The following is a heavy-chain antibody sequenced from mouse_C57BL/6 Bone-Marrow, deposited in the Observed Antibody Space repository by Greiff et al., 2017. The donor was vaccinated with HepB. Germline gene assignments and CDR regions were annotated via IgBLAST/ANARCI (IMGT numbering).Heavy chain of an antibody. CDR2: ISDGGSYT. CDR3: ARDDGTTHY. Sequence: DVQLVESGGGLVKPGGSLKLSCAASGFTFGSYAMSWVRQTPEKRLEWVATISDGGSYTYYPDNVKGRFTISRDNAKNNLYLQMSHLKSEDTAMYYCARDDGTTHYWGQGTTLTVSS. V-gene: IGHV5-4*01. D-gene: IGHD1-1*01. J-gene: IGHJ2*01. CDR1: GFTFGSYA.